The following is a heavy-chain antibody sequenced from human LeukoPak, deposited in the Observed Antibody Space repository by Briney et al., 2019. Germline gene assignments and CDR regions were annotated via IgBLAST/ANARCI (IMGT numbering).Heavy chain of an antibody. Sequence: GGSLRLSCAASGFTFSTSAMNWVRPGPGKGLEWVSTINGRDGGTYHADSVKGRFTISRDNSNNTLFLQMNSLRADDTALYYCAKALTNYGRFEHWGQGTQVTVSS. V-gene: IGHV3-23*01. CDR3: AKALTNYGRFEH. J-gene: IGHJ4*02. CDR2: INGRDGGT. D-gene: IGHD1-7*01. CDR1: GFTFSTSA.